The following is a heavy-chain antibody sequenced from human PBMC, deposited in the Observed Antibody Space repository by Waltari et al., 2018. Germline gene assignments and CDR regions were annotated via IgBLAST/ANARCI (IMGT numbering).Heavy chain of an antibody. CDR2: IYDSGGT. D-gene: IGHD6-19*01. CDR3: ARLEAVAGITSNY. CDR1: GGSISSSSYY. V-gene: IGHV4-39*01. Sequence: QLQLQESGPGLVKPSETLSLTCTVSGGSISSSSYYWGWIRQPPGKGVGWIGRIYDSGGTYCTPRLKSRVTISVDTSKNQFSLKLSSVTAADTAVYYCARLEAVAGITSNYWGQGTLVTVSS. J-gene: IGHJ4*02.